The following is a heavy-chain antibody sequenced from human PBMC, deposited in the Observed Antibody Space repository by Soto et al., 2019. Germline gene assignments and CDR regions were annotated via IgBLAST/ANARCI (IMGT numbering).Heavy chain of an antibody. CDR1: GFSISDSW. CDR2: IKSKTDGGTT. V-gene: IGHV3-15*01. Sequence: EVQLVESGGGLVKPGGSLRVSCAASGFSISDSWMSWVRQAPGKGLEWVARIKSKTDGGTTDYAAPVTGSFTISRDDSKNTLSLQMNSLKTEDTGLYYCATYDDIRGKYRVRWAYWGLGTMVTVSS. D-gene: IGHD3-16*02. J-gene: IGHJ4*02. CDR3: ATYDDIRGKYRVRWAY.